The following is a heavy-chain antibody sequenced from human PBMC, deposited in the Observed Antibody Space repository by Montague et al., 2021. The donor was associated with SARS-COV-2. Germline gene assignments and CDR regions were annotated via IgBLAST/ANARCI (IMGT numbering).Heavy chain of an antibody. V-gene: IGHV4-59*01. J-gene: IGHJ3*02. CDR1: GGSISSYY. Sequence: SETLSLTSTVSGGSISSYYWSWIRQPPGKGLEWIGYIYYSGSTNYNPSLKSRVTISVGTSKNQFSLKLSSVTAADTAVYYCARGSGWMGNAFDIWGKGQWSPSLQ. CDR3: ARGSGWMGNAFDI. CDR2: IYYSGST. D-gene: IGHD6-19*01.